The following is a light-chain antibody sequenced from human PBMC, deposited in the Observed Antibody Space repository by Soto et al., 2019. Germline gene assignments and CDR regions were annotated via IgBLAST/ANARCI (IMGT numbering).Light chain of an antibody. Sequence: QSVLTQPASVSGSPGQSITISCTGTSSDVGIYNLVSWYQQHPGKAPKLMIYEVSNRPAGVSNRFSGSKSGNKASLTISGLQAEDEADYYCSSYTTSTTLVFGAGTKLTVL. CDR3: SSYTTSTTLV. CDR1: SSDVGIYNL. V-gene: IGLV2-14*02. CDR2: EVS. J-gene: IGLJ1*01.